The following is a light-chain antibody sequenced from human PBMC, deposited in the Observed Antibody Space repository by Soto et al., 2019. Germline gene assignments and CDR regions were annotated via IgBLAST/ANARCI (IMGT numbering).Light chain of an antibody. J-gene: IGLJ1*01. CDR1: SSDVGNYNL. CDR3: CSYAGSSTYV. Sequence: QSALTQPASVSGSPGQSITISCTGTSSDVGNYNLVSWYQQHPGKAPKLMIHEGSKRPSGVSNRFSGSKSGNTASLTISILQAEDEADYYCCSYAGSSTYVFGTGTKVTVL. CDR2: EGS. V-gene: IGLV2-23*01.